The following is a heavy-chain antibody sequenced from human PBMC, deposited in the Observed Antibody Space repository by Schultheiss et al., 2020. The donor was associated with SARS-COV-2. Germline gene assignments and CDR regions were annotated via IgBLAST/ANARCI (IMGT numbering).Heavy chain of an antibody. D-gene: IGHD6-6*01. J-gene: IGHJ6*02. V-gene: IGHV4-34*01. Sequence: SETLSLTCAVYGGSFSGYYWGWIRQPPGKGLEWIGSIYHSGSTNYNPSLKSRVTISVDTSNNQFSLKLSSVTAADTAVYYCARDLRGSSSMDVWGQGTTVTVSS. CDR3: ARDLRGSSSMDV. CDR1: GGSFSGYY. CDR2: IYHSGST.